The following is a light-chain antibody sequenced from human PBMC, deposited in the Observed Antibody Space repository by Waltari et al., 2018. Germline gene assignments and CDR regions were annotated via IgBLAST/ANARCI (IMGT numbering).Light chain of an antibody. CDR3: QKSSSTPPWT. V-gene: IGKV1-39*01. Sequence: DIQMTQSPSSLSASVGDGVTITCRASQSISIYLNWYQQKPGKAPKRLIYAASTLHSGVPSRFSGSGSGTEFTLTISSLQPEDFATYYCQKSSSTPPWTFGQGTKVEIK. J-gene: IGKJ1*01. CDR2: AAS. CDR1: QSISIY.